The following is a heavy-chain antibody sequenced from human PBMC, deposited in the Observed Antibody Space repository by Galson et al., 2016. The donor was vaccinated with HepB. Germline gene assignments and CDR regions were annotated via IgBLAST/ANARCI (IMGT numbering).Heavy chain of an antibody. V-gene: IGHV3-33*01. CDR2: IWFDGSDE. J-gene: IGHJ5*02. Sequence: SLRLSCAASGFTFSNYAMHWVRQAPGKGLEWVAIIWFDGSDEYYADSVKGRFTIFRDNSKNTLFLQMNSLRVEDTAVYYCARDLEVGAPPGWFDPWGQGTLVTVSS. CDR3: ARDLEVGAPPGWFDP. D-gene: IGHD1-26*01. CDR1: GFTFSNYA.